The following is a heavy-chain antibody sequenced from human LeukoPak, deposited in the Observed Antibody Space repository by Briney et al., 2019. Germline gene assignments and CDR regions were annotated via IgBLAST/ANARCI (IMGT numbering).Heavy chain of an antibody. J-gene: IGHJ5*02. CDR3: ARGPPLFDP. CDR2: IDISGDSV. CDR1: GFTFSSYT. Sequence: GGSLRLFCVGSGFTFSSYTMNWVRQAPGKGLEWISYIDISGDSVYYADSVKGRFTIFRDNAKNSLYLHMNSLRVEDTALYYCARGPPLFDPWGQGTLVTVSS. V-gene: IGHV3-48*01.